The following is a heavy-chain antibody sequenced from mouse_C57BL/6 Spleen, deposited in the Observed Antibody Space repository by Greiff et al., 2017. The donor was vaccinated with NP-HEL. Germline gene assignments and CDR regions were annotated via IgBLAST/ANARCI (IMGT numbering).Heavy chain of an antibody. V-gene: IGHV5-17*01. Sequence: EVKVEESGGGLVKPGGSLKLSCAASGFTFSDYGMHWVRQAPEKGLEWVAYISSGSSTIYYADTVKGRFTISRDNAKNTLFLQMTSMRSEDTAMYYCARNYGSSPRYFDVWGTGTTVTVSS. J-gene: IGHJ1*03. CDR3: ARNYGSSPRYFDV. CDR1: GFTFSDYG. D-gene: IGHD1-1*01. CDR2: ISSGSSTI.